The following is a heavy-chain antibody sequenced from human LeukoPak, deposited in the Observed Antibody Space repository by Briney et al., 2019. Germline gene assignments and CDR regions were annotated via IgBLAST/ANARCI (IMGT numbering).Heavy chain of an antibody. V-gene: IGHV3-53*01. D-gene: IGHD6-6*01. Sequence: GGSLRLSCAASGFTVSSNYMSWVRQAPGKGLEWVSVIYSGGSTYYADSVKGRFTISRDNSKNTLYLQMNSLRAEDTAVYYCARCSFSHAFDIWGQGTMVTVSS. J-gene: IGHJ3*02. CDR1: GFTVSSNY. CDR2: IYSGGST. CDR3: ARCSFSHAFDI.